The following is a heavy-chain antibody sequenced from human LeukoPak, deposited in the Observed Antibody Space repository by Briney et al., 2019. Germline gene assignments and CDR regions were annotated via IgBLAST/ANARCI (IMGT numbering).Heavy chain of an antibody. CDR2: ISSSSSYI. CDR3: ARDRRRSSSWPTPDY. Sequence: GGTLRLSCAASGFTFSTYGMNWVRQAPGKGLEWVSSISSSSSYIYYADSVKGRFTISRDNAKNSLYLQMNSLRAEDTAVYYCARDRRRSSSWPTPDYWGQGTLVTVSS. J-gene: IGHJ4*02. CDR1: GFTFSTYG. D-gene: IGHD6-13*01. V-gene: IGHV3-21*01.